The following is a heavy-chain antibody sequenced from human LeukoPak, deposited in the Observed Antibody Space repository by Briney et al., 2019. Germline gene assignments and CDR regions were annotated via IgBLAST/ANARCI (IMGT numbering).Heavy chain of an antibody. D-gene: IGHD2-2*01. J-gene: IGHJ4*02. CDR3: ARDYPYCSSTSCYVY. CDR1: SSSINNFY. CDR2: IYYNGST. V-gene: IGHV4-59*12. Sequence: PSDTLSLTCSVSSSSINNFYWTWIRQPPGKGPEWIGYIYYNGSTNYSPSLKSRVTISIDTSKNQFSLKLSSVTAADTAVYYCARDYPYCSSTSCYVYWGQGTLVTVSS.